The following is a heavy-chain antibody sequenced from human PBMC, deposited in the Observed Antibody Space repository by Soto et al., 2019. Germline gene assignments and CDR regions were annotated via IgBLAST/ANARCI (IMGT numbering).Heavy chain of an antibody. D-gene: IGHD2-15*01. CDR3: ARDRGYCSGGSCFDWFDP. CDR2: INPNSGGT. V-gene: IGHV1-2*02. Sequence: QVQLVQSGAEVKKPGASVKVSCKASGYTFTGYYMHWVRQAPGQCLEWMGWINPNSGGTNYAQKFQGRVTMTRDTSISTAYMELSRLRSDDTAVYYCARDRGYCSGGSCFDWFDPWGQGPLVTVSS. CDR1: GYTFTGYY. J-gene: IGHJ5*02.